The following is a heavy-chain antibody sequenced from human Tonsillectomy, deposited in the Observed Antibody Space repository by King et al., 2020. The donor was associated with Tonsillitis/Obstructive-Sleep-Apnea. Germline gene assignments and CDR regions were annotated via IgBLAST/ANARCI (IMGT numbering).Heavy chain of an antibody. CDR3: ASLQIVATIKAYDYYYMDV. J-gene: IGHJ6*03. CDR2: IIPISGTA. CDR1: GGTFSTYV. V-gene: IGHV1-69*01. Sequence: QLVQSGAEVKQPGSSVKVSCKASGGTFSTYVISWVRQAPGQGLEWMGGIIPISGTAKYAQKFQGRVRITADESTSTAYMEVSSLRSEDTAGYYCASLQIVATIKAYDYYYMDVWGKGTTVTVSS. D-gene: IGHD5-12*01.